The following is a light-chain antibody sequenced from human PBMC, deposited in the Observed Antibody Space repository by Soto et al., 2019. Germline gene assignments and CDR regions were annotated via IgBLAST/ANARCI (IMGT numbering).Light chain of an antibody. CDR1: QSVRNN. CDR3: QLNGSSPH. J-gene: IGKJ5*01. V-gene: IGKV3-15*01. Sequence: EIVLTQSPATLSTSPGERATLSCRASQSVRNNLAWYQQKPGQAPRLLIYGASTRATGIPARFSGSGSGTEFTLTINRLEPEDCAVYYCQLNGSSPHFGQGTRGEIK. CDR2: GAS.